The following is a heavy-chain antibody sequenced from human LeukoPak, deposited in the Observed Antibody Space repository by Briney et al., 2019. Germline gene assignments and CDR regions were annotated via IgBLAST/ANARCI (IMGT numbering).Heavy chain of an antibody. D-gene: IGHD3-10*01. CDR3: ARSRGDQELLWFGEPSYYFDY. J-gene: IGHJ4*02. CDR1: GGSISSSNW. V-gene: IGHV4-4*02. Sequence: SGTLSLTCAVSGGSISSSNWWSWVRQPPGKGLEWIGEIYHSGSTNYNPSLKSRVTISVDKSKNQFSLKLSSVTAADTAVYYCARSRGDQELLWFGEPSYYFDYWGQGTLVTVSS. CDR2: IYHSGST.